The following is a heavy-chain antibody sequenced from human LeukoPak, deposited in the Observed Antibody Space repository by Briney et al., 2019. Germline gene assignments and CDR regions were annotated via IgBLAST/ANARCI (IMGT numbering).Heavy chain of an antibody. CDR2: ISSSGSAK. J-gene: IGHJ5*02. CDR1: GFKFSDYY. CDR3: AREKAYHTTGHDS. Sequence: GGSLRLSCAASGFKFSDYYMSSIRQAPGKGLECVSYISSSGSAKYYADSVKGRFSISRDNAKNSLYLQMNSLRADDTGVYYCAREKAYHTTGHDSWGQGTLVTVSS. D-gene: IGHD1-1*01. V-gene: IGHV3-11*04.